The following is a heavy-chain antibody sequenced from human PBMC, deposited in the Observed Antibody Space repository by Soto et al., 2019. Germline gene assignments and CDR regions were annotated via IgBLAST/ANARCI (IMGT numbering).Heavy chain of an antibody. Sequence: GGSLRLSCAASGFIFDDYAMHWVRQTPGKGLEWVSGISWNSGHIDYADPVRGRFTISRDNAKNSLYLQMNSLRAEDTAVYYCALELAVLRFSELLRSHIAYNYGMEGCRQETT. CDR2: ISWNSGHI. J-gene: IGHJ6*02. V-gene: IGHV3-9*01. CDR3: ALELAVLRFSELLRSHIAYNYGMEG. D-gene: IGHD3-3*01. CDR1: GFIFDDYA.